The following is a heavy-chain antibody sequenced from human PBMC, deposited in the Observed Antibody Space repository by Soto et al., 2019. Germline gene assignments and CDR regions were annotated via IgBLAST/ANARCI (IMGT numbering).Heavy chain of an antibody. V-gene: IGHV1-2*04. CDR2: INPNSGGT. CDR3: ARVTSRSPDTAMVRDYYYGMDV. CDR1: GYTFTGYY. D-gene: IGHD5-18*01. J-gene: IGHJ6*02. Sequence: ASVKVSCKASGYTFTGYYMHWVRQAPGQVLEWMGWINPNSGGTNYAQKFQVWVTMTRDTSISTAYMELSRLRSDDTAVYYCARVTSRSPDTAMVRDYYYGMDVWGQGTTVTVSS.